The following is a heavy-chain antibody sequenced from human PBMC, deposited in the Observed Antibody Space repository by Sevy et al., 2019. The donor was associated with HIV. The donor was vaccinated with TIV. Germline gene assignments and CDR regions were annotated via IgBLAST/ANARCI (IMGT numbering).Heavy chain of an antibody. J-gene: IGHJ4*02. V-gene: IGHV4-61*01. D-gene: IGHD3-22*01. CDR3: AREPYFFDKSGYYWDY. CDR1: GVSVSSDTYY. Sequence: SETLSLTCAVSGVSVSSDTYYWSWIRQPPGKGLEWIGYVYHSGSTNYSPSFKSRVTIWVDTSKNQFSLRLFSVAAADTAVYYCAREPYFFDKSGYYWDYWGQGALVTVSS. CDR2: VYHSGST.